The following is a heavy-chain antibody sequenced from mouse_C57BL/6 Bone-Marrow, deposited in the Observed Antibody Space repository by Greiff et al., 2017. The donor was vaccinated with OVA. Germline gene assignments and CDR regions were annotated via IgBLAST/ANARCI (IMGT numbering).Heavy chain of an antibody. CDR2: IYPGSGST. V-gene: IGHV1-55*01. CDR3: ARVDDGYQFSHWYFDV. J-gene: IGHJ1*03. CDR1: GYTFTSYW. Sequence: VHLVESGAELVKPGASVKMSCKASGYTFTSYWITWVKQRPGQGLEWIGDIYPGSGSTNYNEKFKSKATLTVDTSSSTAYMQLSSLTSEDSAVYYCARVDDGYQFSHWYFDVWGTGTTVTVSS. D-gene: IGHD2-3*01.